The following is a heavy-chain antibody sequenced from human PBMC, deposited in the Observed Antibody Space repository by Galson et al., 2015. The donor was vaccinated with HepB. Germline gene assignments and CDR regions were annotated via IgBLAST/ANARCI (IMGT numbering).Heavy chain of an antibody. CDR1: GFTFSSHG. CDR3: AREYSFGHWFFDL. V-gene: IGHV3-30*03. D-gene: IGHD5-18*01. CDR2: ISFGGRVT. Sequence: SLRLSCAASGFTFSSHGIHWVRQAPGKGLEWVTVISFGGRVTFYADSVKGRFTMSRDNSKSTLYLQMNSLRAEDTAVYYCAREYSFGHWFFDLWGRGTLVTVSS. J-gene: IGHJ2*01.